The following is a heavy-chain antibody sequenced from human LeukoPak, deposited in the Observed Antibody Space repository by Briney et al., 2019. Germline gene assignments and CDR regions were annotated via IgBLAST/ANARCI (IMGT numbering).Heavy chain of an antibody. Sequence: SETLSLTCTVSVGSISSYYWSSIRQPPRKGLEWIGYIYYSGSTNYNPSLKSRVTISVDTSKNQFSLKLSSVTAADTAVYYCARLPILSTAPFYYYYYGTDVWGQGTTVTVSS. J-gene: IGHJ6*02. D-gene: IGHD2-21*01. V-gene: IGHV4-59*08. CDR3: ARLPILSTAPFYYYYYGTDV. CDR2: IYYSGST. CDR1: VGSISSYY.